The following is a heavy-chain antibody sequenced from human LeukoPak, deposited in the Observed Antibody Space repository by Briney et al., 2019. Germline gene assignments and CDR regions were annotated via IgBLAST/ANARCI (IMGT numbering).Heavy chain of an antibody. V-gene: IGHV1-2*02. CDR1: GYTFTDYY. Sequence: ASVKVSCKASGYTFTDYYMHWVRQAPGQGLEWMGWINPNSGGTNYAQRFQGRVTMTRDTSISTAYMELSRLRSDDTAVYYCARKLTGRSDYWGQGTLVTVSS. CDR2: INPNSGGT. J-gene: IGHJ4*02. CDR3: ARKLTGRSDY. D-gene: IGHD3-9*01.